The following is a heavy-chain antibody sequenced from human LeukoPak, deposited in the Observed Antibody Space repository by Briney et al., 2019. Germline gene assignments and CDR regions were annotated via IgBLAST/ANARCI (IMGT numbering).Heavy chain of an antibody. CDR3: AKDRYCGGDCYQEYFQH. CDR1: GFTFNIYA. CDR2: ISGTGETT. V-gene: IGHV3-23*01. D-gene: IGHD2-21*02. Sequence: GGSLRLPCAASGFTFNIYAMSWVRQVPGRGLEWVSGISGTGETTYYADSVKGRFTISRDNSKNTLYVQMNNLRVEDTAVYYCAKDRYCGGDCYQEYFQHWGQGTLVTVSS. J-gene: IGHJ1*01.